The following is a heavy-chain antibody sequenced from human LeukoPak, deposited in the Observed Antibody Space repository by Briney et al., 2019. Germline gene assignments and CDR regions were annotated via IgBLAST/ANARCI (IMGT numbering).Heavy chain of an antibody. J-gene: IGHJ3*02. CDR2: IYYNGGT. V-gene: IGHV4-59*01. D-gene: IGHD3-22*01. CDR3: ARHGLADYFDSSGDIDAFDI. Sequence: SETLSLTCTVSGGSISSYYWSWLRQPPGKGQEWIGHIYYNGGTRYNPSLKSRVTTSVDTSKYHLSLKLTSVTAADTAVYYCARHGLADYFDSSGDIDAFDISGQGAAVTVSS. CDR1: GGSISSYY.